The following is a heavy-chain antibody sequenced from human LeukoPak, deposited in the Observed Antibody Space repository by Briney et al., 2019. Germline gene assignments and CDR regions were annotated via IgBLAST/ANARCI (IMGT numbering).Heavy chain of an antibody. Sequence: GGSLRLSCAASGFTFSSYAMHWVRQAPGKGLEWVAVISYDGSNKYYADSVKGRFTISRDNSKNTLYLQMNSLRAEDTAVYYCARADLTGYYYDSSGRQHDYWGQGTLVTVSS. V-gene: IGHV3-30-3*01. D-gene: IGHD3-22*01. J-gene: IGHJ4*02. CDR2: ISYDGSNK. CDR3: ARADLTGYYYDSSGRQHDY. CDR1: GFTFSSYA.